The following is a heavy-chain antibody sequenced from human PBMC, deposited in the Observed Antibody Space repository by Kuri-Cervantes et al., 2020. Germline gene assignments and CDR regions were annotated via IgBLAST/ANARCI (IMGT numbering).Heavy chain of an antibody. CDR3: TRGWSCSSPSCSGRKY. CDR2: ISGSGDRT. V-gene: IGHV3-23*01. Sequence: GESLKISCAASGFTLTSYAMSWVRQAPGKGLEWVSAISGSGDRTYYADSMKGRVTLSRDDSKNTLYLQMNSLRAEDTAVYYCTRGWSCSSPSCSGRKYWGQGTLVTVSS. D-gene: IGHD2-2*01. CDR1: GFTLTSYA. J-gene: IGHJ4*02.